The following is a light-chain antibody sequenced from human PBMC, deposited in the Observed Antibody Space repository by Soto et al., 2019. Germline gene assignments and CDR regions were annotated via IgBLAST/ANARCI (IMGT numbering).Light chain of an antibody. V-gene: IGLV1-51*01. CDR1: SSNIGGNS. J-gene: IGLJ1*01. Sequence: QSVLTQPPSVSAAPGQKVTISCSGSSSNIGGNSVSWYQQLPGTAPKLLIYDVDKRPSGIPDRFSGSKSGTSATLGITGFRTGDEADYYCGSWDSSLSAYVFGTGTKVTVL. CDR3: GSWDSSLSAYV. CDR2: DVD.